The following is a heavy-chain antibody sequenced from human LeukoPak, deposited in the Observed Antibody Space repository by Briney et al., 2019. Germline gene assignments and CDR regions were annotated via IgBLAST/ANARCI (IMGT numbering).Heavy chain of an antibody. V-gene: IGHV3-23*01. D-gene: IGHD3-10*01. J-gene: IGHJ4*02. CDR2: ISGSGGST. CDR1: GFTFSSYA. Sequence: GGSLSLSCAASGFTFSSYAMSWVRQAPGKGLEWVSAISGSGGSTYYADSVKGRFTISRDNSKNTLYLQMNSLRAEDTAVYYCAKDDARGSFGYWGQGTLVIVSS. CDR3: AKDDARGSFGY.